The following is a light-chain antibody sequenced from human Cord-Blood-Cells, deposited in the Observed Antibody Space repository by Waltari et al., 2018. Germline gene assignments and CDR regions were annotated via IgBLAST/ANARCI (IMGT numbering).Light chain of an antibody. CDR2: AAS. CDR1: QSISSY. J-gene: IGKJ3*01. Sequence: DIQMTQSPSSLSPSVGARVTITCRASQSISSYLNWYQQKPGKAPKLLIYAASSLQSGVPSRFSGSGSGTDFTLTISSLQPEDFATYYCQQSYSTPFTFGPWTKLIIK. CDR3: QQSYSTPFT. V-gene: IGKV1-39*01.